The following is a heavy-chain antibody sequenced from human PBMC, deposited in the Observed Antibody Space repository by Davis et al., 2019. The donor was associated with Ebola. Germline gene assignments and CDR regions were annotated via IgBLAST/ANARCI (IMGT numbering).Heavy chain of an antibody. CDR3: ATLRRTITGMDDGFDI. J-gene: IGHJ3*02. Sequence: PGGSLRLSCRGSGYSFSDSWIAWMRQMPGKGLEWMGIIYTGDSDTRYSPSFRGRVTISADKSIKTAFLQWSSLKASDTAIYYCATLRRTITGMDDGFDIWGQGTMVTVSS. CDR1: GYSFSDSW. CDR2: IYTGDSDT. V-gene: IGHV5-51*01. D-gene: IGHD1-20*01.